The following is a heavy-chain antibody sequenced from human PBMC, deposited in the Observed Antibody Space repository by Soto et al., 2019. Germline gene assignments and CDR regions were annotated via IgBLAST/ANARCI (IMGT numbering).Heavy chain of an antibody. V-gene: IGHV1-8*01. Sequence: VKVSCKASGYSFTSLDINWVRQTAGQGLEWMGWMEPSTGRTGYAQKFQGRVTMTRDTSINTAYMELTTLTSDDTAFYYCARGVSAGVDYWGQGTLVTVS. D-gene: IGHD1-26*01. J-gene: IGHJ4*02. CDR2: MEPSTGRT. CDR1: GYSFTSLD. CDR3: ARGVSAGVDY.